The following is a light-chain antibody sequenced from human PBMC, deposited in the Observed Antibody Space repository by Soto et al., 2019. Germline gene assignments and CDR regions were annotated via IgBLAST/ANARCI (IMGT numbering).Light chain of an antibody. V-gene: IGKV3-20*01. CDR3: QQYGNSPWT. CDR1: QSVSSSH. CDR2: GTS. Sequence: EIVLTQSRDTLSLSPWERATLSCRASQSVSSSHLAWYQQKPGQGPRLLIYGTSNRATGISDRFSGSGSGTDFTLTISRLEPEDFAVYHCQQYGNSPWTFGQGTRWIS. J-gene: IGKJ1*01.